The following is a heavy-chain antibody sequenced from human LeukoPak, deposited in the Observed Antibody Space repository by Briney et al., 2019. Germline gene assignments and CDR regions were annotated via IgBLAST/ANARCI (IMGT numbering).Heavy chain of an antibody. CDR3: AREYCSGGSCQPDY. CDR1: GGTFSSYA. CDR2: IIPILGIA. V-gene: IGHV1-69*04. D-gene: IGHD2-15*01. Sequence: GASVKVSCKASGGTFSSYAISWVRQAPGRGLEWVGRIIPILGIANYAQKFQGRVTITADKSTSTAYMELSSLRSEDTAVYYCAREYCSGGSCQPDYWGQGTLVTVSS. J-gene: IGHJ4*02.